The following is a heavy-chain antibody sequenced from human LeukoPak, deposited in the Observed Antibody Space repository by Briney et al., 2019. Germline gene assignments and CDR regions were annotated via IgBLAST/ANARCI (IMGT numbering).Heavy chain of an antibody. V-gene: IGHV3-7*04. CDR3: AGGYSSGWTTHHFDY. J-gene: IGHJ4*02. D-gene: IGHD6-19*01. CDR2: IKQDGSEK. Sequence: GGSLRLSCAASGFTFSSYWMSWVRQAPGKGLEGVANIKQDGSEKYYVDSVKGRFTISRDNAKNSLYLQMNSLRAEDTAVYYCAGGYSSGWTTHHFDYWGQGTLVTVSS. CDR1: GFTFSSYW.